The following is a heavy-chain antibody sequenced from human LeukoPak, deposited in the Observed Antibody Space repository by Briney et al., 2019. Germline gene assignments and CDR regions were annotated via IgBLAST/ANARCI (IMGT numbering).Heavy chain of an antibody. Sequence: GGSLRLSCAASGFTFSSYSMNWVRQAPGKGLEWVSYISSSSSTIYYADSVKGRFTISRDNAENSLYLQMNSLRAEDTAVYYCARGRIAAAGTLDYWGQGTLVTVSS. J-gene: IGHJ4*02. V-gene: IGHV3-48*01. D-gene: IGHD6-13*01. CDR3: ARGRIAAAGTLDY. CDR1: GFTFSSYS. CDR2: ISSSSSTI.